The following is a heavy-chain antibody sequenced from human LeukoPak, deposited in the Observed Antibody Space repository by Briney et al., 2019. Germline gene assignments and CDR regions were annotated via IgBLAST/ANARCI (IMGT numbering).Heavy chain of an antibody. J-gene: IGHJ4*02. CDR1: GGSISSYY. D-gene: IGHD3-22*01. Sequence: SETLSLTCTVSGGSISSYYWSWIRQPPGKGLEWIGYIYYSGSTNYNPSLKSRVTISVDTSKNQFSLKLSSVTAADTAVYYCAKDRQYYDSSGYPNFDYWGQGTLVTVSS. CDR3: AKDRQYYDSSGYPNFDY. V-gene: IGHV4-59*12. CDR2: IYYSGST.